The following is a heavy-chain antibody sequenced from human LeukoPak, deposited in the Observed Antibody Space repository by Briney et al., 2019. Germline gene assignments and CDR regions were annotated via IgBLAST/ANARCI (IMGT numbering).Heavy chain of an antibody. CDR3: ARDRTVAGLPFDY. J-gene: IGHJ4*02. D-gene: IGHD6-19*01. Sequence: GGSLRLSCAASGFTFSSYSMNWVRQAPGKGLEWVSSISSSSSYIYYADSVKGRFTISRDNAKNPLYLQMNSLRAEDTAVYYCARDRTVAGLPFDYWGQGTLVTVSS. CDR2: ISSSSSYI. V-gene: IGHV3-21*01. CDR1: GFTFSSYS.